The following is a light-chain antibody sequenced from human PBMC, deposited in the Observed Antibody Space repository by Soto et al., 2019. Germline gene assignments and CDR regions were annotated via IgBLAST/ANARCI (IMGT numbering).Light chain of an antibody. CDR3: CSYAGSTTLM. V-gene: IGLV2-23*01. J-gene: IGLJ3*02. CDR2: EGS. Sequence: QSVLTQPASVSGSPGQSITISCTGTSSDVGSYNLVSWYQQYPGKAPKLMIYEGSQRPSGVSHRFSGSKSGNTASLTISGLQAEDEADYYCCSYAGSTTLMFGGGTKLPVL. CDR1: SSDVGSYNL.